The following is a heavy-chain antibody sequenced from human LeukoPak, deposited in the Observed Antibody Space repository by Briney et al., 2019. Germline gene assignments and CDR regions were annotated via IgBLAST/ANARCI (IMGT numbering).Heavy chain of an antibody. Sequence: GESLKISCKASGYSFTSYWIAWVRQMPGKGLEWMGIIYPADSDTRYSPSFQGQVTISADRSISTAYLQWSSLKASDTATYYCARRRGCRGSDYELHLDFWGQGALVTVSS. CDR3: ARRRGCRGSDYELHLDF. J-gene: IGHJ4*02. D-gene: IGHD2-21*02. CDR1: GYSFTSYW. V-gene: IGHV5-51*01. CDR2: IYPADSDT.